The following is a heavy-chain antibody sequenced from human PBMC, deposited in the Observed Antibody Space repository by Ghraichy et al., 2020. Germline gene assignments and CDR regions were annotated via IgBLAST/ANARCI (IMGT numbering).Heavy chain of an antibody. J-gene: IGHJ6*02. CDR1: GFTFSSYA. CDR2: ISGSGGST. V-gene: IGHV3-23*01. Sequence: GGSLRLSCAASGFTFSSYAMNWVRQAPGKGLEWVSGISGSGGSTYYADSVKGRFTISRDNSKNTLYLQMNSLRAEDTAVYYCATRDTRDFWGGYSSYYYYDMDVWGQGTTVTVSS. CDR3: ATRDTRDFWGGYSSYYYYDMDV. D-gene: IGHD3-3*01.